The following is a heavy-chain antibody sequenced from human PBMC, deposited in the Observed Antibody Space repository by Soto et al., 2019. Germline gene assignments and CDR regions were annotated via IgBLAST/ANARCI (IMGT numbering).Heavy chain of an antibody. Sequence: QVQLVQSGAEVKKPGSSVKVSCKASGGTFSSYAISWVRQAPGQGLEWMGGIIPIFGTADYAQTFQGRVTMTAAESTSTGNMELISLRSEDTAVYYCASHYDSSGYYYRGLDYWGQGTLVTVSS. CDR1: GGTFSSYA. V-gene: IGHV1-69*12. J-gene: IGHJ4*02. D-gene: IGHD3-22*01. CDR2: IIPIFGTA. CDR3: ASHYDSSGYYYRGLDY.